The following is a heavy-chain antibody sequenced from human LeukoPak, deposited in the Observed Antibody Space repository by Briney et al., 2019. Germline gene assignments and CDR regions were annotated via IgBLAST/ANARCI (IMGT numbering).Heavy chain of an antibody. CDR3: AREVVSSGWYRGTYFDY. D-gene: IGHD6-19*01. CDR1: GFTFSSYW. CDR2: INKDGSKK. Sequence: GGSLRLSCAASGFTFSSYWMSWVRQAPGKGLEWVANINKDGSKKYYVDSVKGRFTISRDNAKNSLYLQMNSLRAEDTAVYYCAREVVSSGWYRGTYFDYWGQGTLVTVSS. J-gene: IGHJ4*02. V-gene: IGHV3-7*01.